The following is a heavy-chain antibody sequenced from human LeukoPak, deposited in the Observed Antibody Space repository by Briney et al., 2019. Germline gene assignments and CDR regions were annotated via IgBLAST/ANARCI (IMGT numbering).Heavy chain of an antibody. V-gene: IGHV4-39*01. J-gene: IGHJ4*02. CDR1: GGSISRSNHY. CDR3: ASDRRSSWYYY. CDR2: IPNSGST. Sequence: ETLSLTCTVSGGSISRSNHYWGWIRQPPGKGLEWIGSIPNSGSTFNNPSLKSRVTISVDTSKNQFSLKLSSVTAADTAVYYCASDRRSSWYYYWGQGTLVTVSS. D-gene: IGHD6-13*01.